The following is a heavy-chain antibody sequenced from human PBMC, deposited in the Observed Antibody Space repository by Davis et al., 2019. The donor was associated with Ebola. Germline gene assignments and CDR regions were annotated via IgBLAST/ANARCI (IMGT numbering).Heavy chain of an antibody. D-gene: IGHD4-17*01. CDR2: ISYDGSNK. Sequence: GESLKISCAASGFTFSSYGMHWVRQAPGKGLEWVAVISYDGSNKYYADSVKGRFTISRDNAKNSLYLQMNSLRAEDTALYYCAKARGYGDYREFDYWGQGTLVTVSS. CDR3: AKARGYGDYREFDY. CDR1: GFTFSSYG. J-gene: IGHJ4*02. V-gene: IGHV3-30*18.